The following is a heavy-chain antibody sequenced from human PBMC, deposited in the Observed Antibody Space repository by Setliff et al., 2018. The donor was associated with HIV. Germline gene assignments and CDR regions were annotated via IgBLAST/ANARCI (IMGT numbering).Heavy chain of an antibody. CDR3: ARQREWDLLPDYFDS. CDR2: IYHSGIT. J-gene: IGHJ4*02. Sequence: TSETLSLTCGVSGYSITSGDCWGWIRQPPGKGLEWIGSIYHSGITYYNPSLNSRVNISMGTSKNQFSLKLSSVTAADTAVYYCARQREWDLLPDYFDSWGQGTLVTVSS. D-gene: IGHD1-26*01. CDR1: GYSITSGDC. V-gene: IGHV4-38-2*01.